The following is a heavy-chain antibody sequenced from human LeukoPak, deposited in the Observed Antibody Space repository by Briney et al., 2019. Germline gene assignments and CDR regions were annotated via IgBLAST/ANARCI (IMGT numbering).Heavy chain of an antibody. CDR2: INPKTGAT. J-gene: IGHJ4*02. Sequence: GASVKVSCKASGYTFTGYYMHWVRQAPGQGLEWMGWINPKTGATNYERKFQGRVTMTRDTSISTAYMELSRLRSDDTAVYYCARVFRAVDGGDYFDYWGQGTLVTASS. D-gene: IGHD3-16*01. CDR3: ARVFRAVDGGDYFDY. V-gene: IGHV1-2*02. CDR1: GYTFTGYY.